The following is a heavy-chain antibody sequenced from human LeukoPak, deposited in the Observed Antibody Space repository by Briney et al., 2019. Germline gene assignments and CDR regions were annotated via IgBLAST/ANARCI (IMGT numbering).Heavy chain of an antibody. CDR2: IRSSGSTI. CDR1: GFTFSSYE. D-gene: IGHD3-10*02. J-gene: IGHJ6*04. CDR3: AELGMIGGV. Sequence: GGSLRLSCAASGFTFSSYEMNWVRQTPGKGLEWVSYIRSSGSTICYADSVKGRFTISRDNAKNSLYLQMNSLRAEDTAVYYCAELGMIGGVWGKGTTVTISS. V-gene: IGHV3-48*03.